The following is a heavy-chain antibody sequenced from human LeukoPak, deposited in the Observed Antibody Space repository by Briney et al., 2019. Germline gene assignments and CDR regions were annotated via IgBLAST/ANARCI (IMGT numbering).Heavy chain of an antibody. Sequence: ASVKVSCKASGYTFTNYDINWVRQATGQGLEWMGWMNPNSGNTGYAQKFQGRVTMTRDMSTSTVYMELSSLRSEDTAVYYCARLGTTVKGFDYWGQGTLVTVSS. V-gene: IGHV1-8*01. CDR1: GYTFTNYD. CDR2: MNPNSGNT. D-gene: IGHD4-17*01. CDR3: ARLGTTVKGFDY. J-gene: IGHJ4*02.